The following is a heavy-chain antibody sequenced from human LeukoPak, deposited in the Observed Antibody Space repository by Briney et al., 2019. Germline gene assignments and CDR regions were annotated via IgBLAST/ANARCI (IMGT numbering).Heavy chain of an antibody. V-gene: IGHV4-4*07. Sequence: SETLSLTCTVSGGSITGYYWTWIRQPAGKGLEWIGRVSDTGRAYYNPCLERRVTISLDTSNNRFSLKVTSVTAADTAVYYCARGTYMTPISGYYSFVYWGQGTLVSVSS. D-gene: IGHD5-12*01. CDR2: VSDTGRA. CDR3: ARGTYMTPISGYYSFVY. CDR1: GGSITGYY. J-gene: IGHJ4*02.